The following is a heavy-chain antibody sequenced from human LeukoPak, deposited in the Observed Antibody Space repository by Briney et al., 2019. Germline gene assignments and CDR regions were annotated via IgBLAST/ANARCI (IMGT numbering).Heavy chain of an antibody. J-gene: IGHJ4*02. D-gene: IGHD3-22*01. CDR3: ARGAYYDSSGYYYD. V-gene: IGHV1-18*01. Sequence: ASVKVSCKASGYTFTSYGISWVRQAPGQGLEWMGCIGAYNGNTNYAQKLQGRVTMTTDTSTSTAYMELRSLRSDDTAVYYCARGAYYDSSGYYYDGGQEPLVTVSS. CDR2: IGAYNGNT. CDR1: GYTFTSYG.